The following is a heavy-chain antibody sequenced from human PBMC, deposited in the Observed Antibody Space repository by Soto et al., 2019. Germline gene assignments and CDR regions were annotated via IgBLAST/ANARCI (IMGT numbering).Heavy chain of an antibody. CDR3: ARDKEGGFVRGYYYYYMDV. J-gene: IGHJ6*03. CDR2: IYYSGST. V-gene: IGHV4-59*01. D-gene: IGHD3-10*01. CDR1: GGSISSYY. Sequence: SETLSLTCTVSGGSISSYYWSWIRQPPGKGLEWIGYIYYSGSTNYNPSLKSRVTISVDTSKNQFSLKLSSVTAADTAVYYCARDKEGGFVRGYYYYYMDVWGKGTTVTVSS.